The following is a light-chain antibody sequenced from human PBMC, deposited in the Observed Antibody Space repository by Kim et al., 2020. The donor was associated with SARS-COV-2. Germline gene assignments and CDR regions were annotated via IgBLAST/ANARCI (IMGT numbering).Light chain of an antibody. CDR2: AAS. Sequence: GGDRVTITCRASQSISSYLNWYQQKPGKAPKLLIYAASSLQSGVPSRFSGSGSGTDFTLTISSLQPEDFATYYCQQSYSTPLTFGGGTKVDIK. CDR3: QQSYSTPLT. J-gene: IGKJ4*01. CDR1: QSISSY. V-gene: IGKV1-39*01.